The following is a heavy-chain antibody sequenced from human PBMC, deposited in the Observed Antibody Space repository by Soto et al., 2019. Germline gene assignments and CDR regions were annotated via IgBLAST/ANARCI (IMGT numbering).Heavy chain of an antibody. Sequence: PGGSLRLSCAASGFTFSSYGMHWVRQAPGKGLEWVAVISYDGSNKYYADSVKGRFTISRDNSKNTLYLQMNSLIAEDTAVYYCAQGVSRSLYGSCMDVW. CDR2: ISYDGSNK. V-gene: IGHV3-30*03. CDR3: AQGVSRSLYGSCMDV. J-gene: IGHJ6*01. CDR1: GFTFSSYG. D-gene: IGHD3-10*01.